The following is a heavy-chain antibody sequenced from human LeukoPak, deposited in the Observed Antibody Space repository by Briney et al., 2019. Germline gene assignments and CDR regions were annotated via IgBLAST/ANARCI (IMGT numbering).Heavy chain of an antibody. CDR2: IYSGGRT. J-gene: IGHJ4*02. CDR3: AKDLGDIVVVPAAMFDY. V-gene: IGHV3-53*01. Sequence: GGSLRLSCAASGFTVSSNYMSWVRQAPGKGLEWVSVIYSGGRTYYADSVKGRFTISRDNSKNTLYLQMNSLRAEDTAVYYCAKDLGDIVVVPAAMFDYWGQGTLVTVSS. CDR1: GFTVSSNY. D-gene: IGHD2-2*01.